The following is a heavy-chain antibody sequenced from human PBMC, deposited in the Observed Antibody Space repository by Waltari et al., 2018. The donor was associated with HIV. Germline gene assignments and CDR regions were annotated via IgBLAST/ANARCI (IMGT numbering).Heavy chain of an antibody. V-gene: IGHV3-11*01. J-gene: IGHJ4*02. CDR3: VRDNHDFWSGHYFDS. CDR1: GFTFSEYY. D-gene: IGHD3-3*01. Sequence: QVQLVESGGGLVKPGGSLTLPCAASGFTFSEYYMSWIRQAPGKGLEWLSYISSSGGTTYYAESVRGRFTISRDSAKHSLFLQMNSLRAEDTAVYYCVRDNHDFWSGHYFDSWGQGTLVTVSS. CDR2: ISSSGGTT.